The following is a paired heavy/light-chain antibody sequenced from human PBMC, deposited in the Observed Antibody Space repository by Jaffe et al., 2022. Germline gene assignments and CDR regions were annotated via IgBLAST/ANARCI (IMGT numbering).Light chain of an antibody. CDR1: SSDVGSYNL. CDR3: CSYAGTNTYVV. V-gene: IGLV2-23*02. Sequence: QSALTQPASVSASPGQSITISCTGTSSDVGSYNLVSWYQHHPGKAPKLMIYEVSKRPSGVSNRFSGSKSGNTASLTITGLQAEDEADYYCCSYAGTNTYVVFGGGTKLTVL. J-gene: IGLJ2*01. CDR2: EVS.
Heavy chain of an antibody. CDR2: VYYSGST. V-gene: IGHV4-38-2*01. CDR3: VRHCPTGGPTSYAFDI. CDR1: GYSIINDYY. Sequence: QVQLQESGPGLVQPSETLSLTCAVSGYSIINDYYWGWIRRPPGKGLEWFGTVYYSGSTSYNPSLKSRVTISVDTSKNQFSLKLRSVTAADTAVYYCVRHCPTGGPTSYAFDIWGQGTVVTVSS. D-gene: IGHD3-16*01. J-gene: IGHJ3*02.